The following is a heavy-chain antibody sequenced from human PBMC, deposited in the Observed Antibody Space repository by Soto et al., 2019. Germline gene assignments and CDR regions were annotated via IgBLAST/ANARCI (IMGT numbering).Heavy chain of an antibody. V-gene: IGHV4-39*01. J-gene: IGHJ4*02. CDR3: ATQRITIFGVALDPFDY. Sequence: TSETLSLTCTVSGGSISSSSYYWGWIRQPPGKGLEWIGSIYYSGSTYYNPSLKSRVTISVDTSKNQFSLKLSSVTAADTAVYYCATQRITIFGVALDPFDYWGQGTLVTVSS. CDR1: GGSISSSSYY. D-gene: IGHD3-3*01. CDR2: IYYSGST.